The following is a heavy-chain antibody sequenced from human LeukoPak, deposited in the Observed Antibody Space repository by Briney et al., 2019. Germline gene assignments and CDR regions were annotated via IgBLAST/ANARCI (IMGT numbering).Heavy chain of an antibody. CDR2: SRNKANSYTT. J-gene: IGHJ4*02. V-gene: IGHV3-72*01. D-gene: IGHD3-16*01. CDR1: GFTFSSYG. Sequence: PGGSLRLSCAASGFTFSSYGMSWVRQAPGKGLEWVGRSRNKANSYTTQYAASVKGRFTIARDDSNNSLYLQMSRLKTEDTAVYYCAREGDWGSPFDYWGQGTLVTVSS. CDR3: AREGDWGSPFDY.